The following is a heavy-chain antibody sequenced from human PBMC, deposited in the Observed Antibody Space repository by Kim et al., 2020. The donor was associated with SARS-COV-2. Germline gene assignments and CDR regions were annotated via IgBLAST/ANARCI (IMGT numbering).Heavy chain of an antibody. CDR1: GFSFSSNW. D-gene: IGHD3-16*01. CDR3: ARDVCGSGDY. CDR2: INTDGSLT. Sequence: GGSLRLSCKASGFSFSSNWMHWVRQAPGKGLVWVSRINTDGSLTNHADSVQGRFTISRDNADNTLYLQMNSLTVDDTAVYYCARDVCGSGDYWGQGTMVIVSS. J-gene: IGHJ4*02. V-gene: IGHV3-74*01.